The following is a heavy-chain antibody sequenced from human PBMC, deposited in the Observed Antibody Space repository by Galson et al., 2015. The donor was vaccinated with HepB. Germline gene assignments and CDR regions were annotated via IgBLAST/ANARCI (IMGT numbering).Heavy chain of an antibody. CDR1: GFTFSSYA. CDR3: AKGDSSAWPYCFDS. V-gene: IGHV3-23*01. CDR2: IGTRGGT. D-gene: IGHD6-19*01. J-gene: IGHJ4*02. Sequence: SLRLSCAASGFTFSSYAMGWVRQAPGKGLELVSSIGTRGGTDYADFVKGRFTISRDNSKNTLYLQMDSPRAEDTAIFYCAKGDSSAWPYCFDSWGQGTLVTVSS.